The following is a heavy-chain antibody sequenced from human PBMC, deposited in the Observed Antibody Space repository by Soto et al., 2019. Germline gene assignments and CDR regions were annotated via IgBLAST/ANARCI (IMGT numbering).Heavy chain of an antibody. CDR2: IYYSGST. V-gene: IGHV4-39*01. CDR3: ARLRRDGYNYDY. D-gene: IGHD5-12*01. CDR1: GGSISSSSYY. Sequence: QLQLQESGPGLVKPSETLSLTCTVSGGSISSSSYYWGWIRQPPGKGLEWIGSIYYSGSTYYNPSLKSRVTISVDTSKNQFSLKLSSVTAADPAVYYCARLRRDGYNYDYWGQGTLVTVSS. J-gene: IGHJ4*02.